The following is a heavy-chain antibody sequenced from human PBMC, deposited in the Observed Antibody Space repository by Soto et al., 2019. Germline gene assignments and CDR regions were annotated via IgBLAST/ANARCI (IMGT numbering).Heavy chain of an antibody. CDR2: ISGSGGST. Sequence: GLSLRLSCAASGFAFSSYAMSWVRQAPGKGLEWVSAISGSGGSTYYADSVKRRFTISRDNSKNTLYPQMHSLRAEDTAVHYCPEGYCSYLWGRPVRYWGQGTQVTVSS. V-gene: IGHV3-23*01. J-gene: IGHJ4*02. CDR3: PEGYCSYLWGRPVRY. CDR1: GFAFSSYA. D-gene: IGHD3-16*01.